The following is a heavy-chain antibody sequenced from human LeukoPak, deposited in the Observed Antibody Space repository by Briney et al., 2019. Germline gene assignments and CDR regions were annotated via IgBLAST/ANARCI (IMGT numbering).Heavy chain of an antibody. CDR3: ARAVAGLDY. D-gene: IGHD6-19*01. CDR1: GFTFSSYV. Sequence: GGSLRLSCAASGFTFSSYVMHWVRQAPGKGLEWVAIISYDGSNEYYADSVKGRFTISRDNAKNSLYLQMNSLRAEDTAVYYCARAVAGLDYWGQGTLVTVSS. J-gene: IGHJ4*02. V-gene: IGHV3-30*04. CDR2: ISYDGSNE.